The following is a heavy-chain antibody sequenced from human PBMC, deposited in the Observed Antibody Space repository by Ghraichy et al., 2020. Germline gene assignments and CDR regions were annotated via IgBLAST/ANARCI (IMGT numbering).Heavy chain of an antibody. D-gene: IGHD3-9*01. CDR3: ARIPRYDVLTGDDF. Sequence: GGSLRLSCAASGFSFSSYSMNWVRQAPGKGLEWVSSIKSSSTYTYYADSVKGRFTISRDNAKNSLFLQMNSLRAEDTAVYYCARIPRYDVLTGDDFWGQGTLVTVSS. J-gene: IGHJ4*02. CDR1: GFSFSSYS. V-gene: IGHV3-21*01. CDR2: IKSSSTYT.